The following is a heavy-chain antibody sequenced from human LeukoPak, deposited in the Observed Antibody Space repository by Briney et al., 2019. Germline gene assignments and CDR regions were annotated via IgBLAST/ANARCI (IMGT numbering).Heavy chain of an antibody. CDR2: ISYDGSNK. V-gene: IGHV3-30*18. Sequence: GGSLRLSCAASGFTFSSYGMHWVRQAPGKGLEWVAVISYDGSNKYYADSVKGRFTISRDNSKNTLYLQMNSLRAEDTAVYYCAKDTYYYDSSGWFFDYWGQGTLVTVSS. J-gene: IGHJ4*02. D-gene: IGHD3-22*01. CDR1: GFTFSSYG. CDR3: AKDTYYYDSSGWFFDY.